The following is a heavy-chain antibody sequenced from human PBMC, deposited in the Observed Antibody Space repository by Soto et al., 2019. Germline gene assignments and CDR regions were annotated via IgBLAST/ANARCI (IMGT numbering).Heavy chain of an antibody. J-gene: IGHJ4*02. Sequence: EVQVSESGGGLVQPGGSLRLSCAASGLTFSKADMSWVRQAPGKGLEWVSAITGSGVNTYYADSVKGRFTVSRDNSKNTLFRQMNSLRVEDTAIYYCATHSWDHWGQGTLVTVSS. V-gene: IGHV3-23*01. CDR2: ITGSGVNT. CDR1: GLTFSKAD. CDR3: ATHSWDH.